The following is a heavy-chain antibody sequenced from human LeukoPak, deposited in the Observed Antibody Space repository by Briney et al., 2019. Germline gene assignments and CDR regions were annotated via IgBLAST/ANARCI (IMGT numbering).Heavy chain of an antibody. CDR1: GYSSTNYG. Sequence: EASVKVSCKASGYSSTNYGISWVRQAPGQGREWMGWINPNSGGTNFAQKFQGRVTMTRDTSISTAYMELSRLRSDDTAVYYCARDRGLDIAAAGKFRHYYYYMDVWGRGTTVTISS. J-gene: IGHJ6*03. V-gene: IGHV1-2*02. CDR3: ARDRGLDIAAAGKFRHYYYYMDV. CDR2: INPNSGGT. D-gene: IGHD6-13*01.